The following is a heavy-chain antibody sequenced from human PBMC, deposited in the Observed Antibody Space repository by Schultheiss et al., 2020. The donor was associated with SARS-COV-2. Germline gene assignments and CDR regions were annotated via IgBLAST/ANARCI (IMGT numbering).Heavy chain of an antibody. D-gene: IGHD2-2*01. J-gene: IGHJ4*02. CDR2: ISSSGSTI. V-gene: IGHV3-11*04. CDR3: ARGLLVPAATY. Sequence: GGSLRLSFAASGFTFSDYYMSWIRQAPGKGLEWVSYISSSGSTIYYADSVKGRFTISRDNSKNTLYLQMNSLRAEDTAVYYCARGLLVPAATYWGQGTLVTVSS. CDR1: GFTFSDYY.